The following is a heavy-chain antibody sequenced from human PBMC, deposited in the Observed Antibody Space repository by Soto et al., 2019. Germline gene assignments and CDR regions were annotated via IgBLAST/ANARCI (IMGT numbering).Heavy chain of an antibody. CDR3: ARGSYDFWSGYYSRFDY. D-gene: IGHD3-3*01. Sequence: PSETLSLTCAVYGGSFSGYYWSWIRQPPGKGLEWIGEINHSGSTNYNPSLKSRVTISVDASKNQFSLKLSSVTAADTAVYYCARGSYDFWSGYYSRFDYWGQGTLVTVSS. CDR2: INHSGST. CDR1: GGSFSGYY. V-gene: IGHV4-34*01. J-gene: IGHJ4*02.